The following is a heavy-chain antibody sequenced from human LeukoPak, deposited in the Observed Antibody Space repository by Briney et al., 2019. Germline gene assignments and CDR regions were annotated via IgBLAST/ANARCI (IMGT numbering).Heavy chain of an antibody. J-gene: IGHJ4*02. D-gene: IGHD6-13*01. CDR1: GYTFTSYG. CDR3: ARVQGTNSSSWYE. CDR2: ISAYNGNT. V-gene: IGHV1-18*01. Sequence: ASVKVSCKASGYTFTSYGISWVRQAPGQGLEWMGWISAYNGNTNYAQKLQGRVTVTTDTSTSTAYMEPRSLRSDDTAVYYCARVQGTNSSSWYEWGQGTLVTVSS.